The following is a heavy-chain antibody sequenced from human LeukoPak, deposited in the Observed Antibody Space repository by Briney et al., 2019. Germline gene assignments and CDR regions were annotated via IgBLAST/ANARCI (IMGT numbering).Heavy chain of an antibody. CDR2: ISAYNSNT. V-gene: IGHV1-18*04. D-gene: IGHD1-1*01. J-gene: IGHJ5*02. CDR3: ARATPYGTNWFDP. Sequence: WASVKVSCKASGYTFTSYGISWVRQAPGQGLEWMGWISAYNSNTNYAQKLQGRVTMTTDTSTSTAYMELRSLRSDDTAVYYCARATPYGTNWFDPWGQGTLVTVSS. CDR1: GYTFTSYG.